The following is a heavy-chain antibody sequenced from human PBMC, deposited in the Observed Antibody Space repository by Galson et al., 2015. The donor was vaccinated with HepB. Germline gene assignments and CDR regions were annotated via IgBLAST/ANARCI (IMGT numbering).Heavy chain of an antibody. CDR1: GFSVSDND. CDR3: ASCAMIGGVIGAFDV. CDR2: IYTGGAT. Sequence: SLRLSCAASGFSVSDNDMSWVRQAPGKGLEWVFAIYTGGATSYGDSVKGRFTISRDNSENTVYLQMNSLRVEDTAVYYCASCAMIGGVIGAFDVWGQGTMVTVSP. D-gene: IGHD3-10*01. J-gene: IGHJ3*01. V-gene: IGHV3-66*01.